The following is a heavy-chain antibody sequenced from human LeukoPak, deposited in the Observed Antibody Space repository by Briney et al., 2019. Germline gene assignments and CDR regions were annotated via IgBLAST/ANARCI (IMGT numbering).Heavy chain of an antibody. D-gene: IGHD2-15*01. CDR1: GYTFTNYH. CDR2: ISASSGNR. J-gene: IGHJ4*02. Sequence: ASVKVSCKASGYTFTNYHINWVRQAPGQGLEWMGWISASSGNRNYAQKLQGRVTMTTDTSTTTAYMELRNLRSDDTAVYYRARSSQEEAIVRPSDYWGQGTLVTVSS. V-gene: IGHV1-18*04. CDR3: ARSSQEEAIVRPSDY.